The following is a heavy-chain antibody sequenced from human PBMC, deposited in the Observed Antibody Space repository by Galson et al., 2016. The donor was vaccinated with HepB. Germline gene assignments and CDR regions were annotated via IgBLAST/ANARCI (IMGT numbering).Heavy chain of an antibody. V-gene: IGHV4/OR15-8*02. CDR1: GGSIGSSYW. J-gene: IGHJ4*02. CDR3: ASPIHLWALEY. Sequence: ETLSLTCDVSGGSIGSSYWWSWVRQPPGKGLEWIGYILYSGNTNYNPSPWSRVTISLDTSRNQFSLNLRSVTAADTAVYYCASPIHLWALEYWGQGTLVTVSS. CDR2: ILYSGNT. D-gene: IGHD5-18*01.